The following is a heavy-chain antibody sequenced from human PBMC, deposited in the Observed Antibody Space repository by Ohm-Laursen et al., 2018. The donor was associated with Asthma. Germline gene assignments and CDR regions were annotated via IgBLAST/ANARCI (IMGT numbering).Heavy chain of an antibody. CDR3: ARQFFGSSRPKLLDF. D-gene: IGHD2/OR15-2a*01. J-gene: IGHJ4*02. V-gene: IGHV4-39*01. CDR1: GGSISTTIYY. Sequence: PGTLSLTCSVSGGSISTTIYYWAWMRQPPGKGLEWIGSISYTGRIYYNPSLKSRVTTSLDTSRDQFPLKLRSVTAADTAVYYCARQFFGSSRPKLLDFWGQGLQVTVSS. CDR2: ISYTGRI.